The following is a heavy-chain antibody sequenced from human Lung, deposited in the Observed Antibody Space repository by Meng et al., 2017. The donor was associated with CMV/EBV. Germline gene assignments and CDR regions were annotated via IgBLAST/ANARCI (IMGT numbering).Heavy chain of an antibody. CDR1: GFTFSSYA. CDR3: ARGQWHSPDY. J-gene: IGHJ4*02. D-gene: IGHD6-19*01. CDR2: ISYDGSNK. V-gene: IGHV3-30-3*01. Sequence: QVEGVGSGGGVVQPGRSLRLSCAASGFTFSSYAMHWVRQAPGKGLEWVAVISYDGSNKYYADSVKGRFTISRDNSKNTLYLQMNSLRAEDTAVYYCARGQWHSPDYWGQGTLVTVSS.